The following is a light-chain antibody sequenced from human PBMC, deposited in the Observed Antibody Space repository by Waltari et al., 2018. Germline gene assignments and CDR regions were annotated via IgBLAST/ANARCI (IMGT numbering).Light chain of an antibody. J-gene: IGKJ4*01. CDR1: QRVTSIA. V-gene: IGKV3-20*01. Sequence: DTVLTQSPDTVSLSPGDRGTLSCRASQRVTSIALSWFQQRTGQAPTLLIYGATNRATDIPDRFSGSGAGTDFTLTISRLEPEDFAVYYCQHYDGSVVTFGGGTKVEI. CDR3: QHYDGSVVT. CDR2: GAT.